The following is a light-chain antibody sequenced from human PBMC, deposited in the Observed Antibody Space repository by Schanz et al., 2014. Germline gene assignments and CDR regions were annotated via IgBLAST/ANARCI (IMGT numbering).Light chain of an antibody. J-gene: IGKJ1*01. CDR2: AAS. CDR1: QSVSSN. CDR3: QQFGSSLWA. Sequence: EIVMTQSPATLSLSPGERATLSCRASQSVSSNLAWYQQKPGQAPRLLIYAASSRAAGVPDRFSGSGSGXDFTLTIGRLEPEDFAVYYCQQFGSSLWAFGQGTKVEIK. V-gene: IGKV3-20*01.